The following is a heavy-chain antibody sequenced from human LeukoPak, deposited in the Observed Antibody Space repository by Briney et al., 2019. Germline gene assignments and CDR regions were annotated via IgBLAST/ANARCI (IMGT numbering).Heavy chain of an antibody. D-gene: IGHD5-12*01. CDR3: ATIRRYGGNPAYYFDD. J-gene: IGHJ4*02. CDR2: VYYTGAT. CDR1: GDSITNTIYY. V-gene: IGHV4-39*01. Sequence: SETLSLTCSVSGDSITNTIYYWAWVRQPPGKGLEWIGTVYYTGATFYKPSLKSRVTVSADTSSNQFSLSLRSVTAADAALYYCATIRRYGGNPAYYFDDWGQGTLVTVSS.